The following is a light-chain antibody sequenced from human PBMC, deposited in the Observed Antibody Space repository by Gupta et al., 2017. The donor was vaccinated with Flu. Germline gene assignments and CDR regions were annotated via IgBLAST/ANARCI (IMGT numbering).Light chain of an antibody. CDR2: QAS. CDR3: QQDNSFPYT. CDR1: QYITTW. J-gene: IGKJ2*01. Sequence: DIQMTQSPSTLTASVGDRVSITCRASQYITTWLAWYQQKPGKVPKLLIYQASYLESGVPSRFSGSGSGTEFTLTISSLQPDDFATYHCQQDNSFPYTFGQGTKLEI. V-gene: IGKV1-5*03.